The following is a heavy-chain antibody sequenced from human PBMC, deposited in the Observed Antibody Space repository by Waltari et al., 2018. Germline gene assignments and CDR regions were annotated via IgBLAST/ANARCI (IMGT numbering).Heavy chain of an antibody. CDR2: IDSGGST. CDR1: GFTVSSNY. D-gene: IGHD3-10*01. V-gene: IGHV3-53*01. Sequence: EVQLVESGGGLIQPGGSLRLSCAASGFTVSSNYMSWVRQAPGKGLEGFSVIDSGGSTYYADSVKGRFTISRDNSKNTLYLQMNSLRAEDTAVYYCARENHYYGSGHGLDVWGQGTTVTVSS. CDR3: ARENHYYGSGHGLDV. J-gene: IGHJ6*02.